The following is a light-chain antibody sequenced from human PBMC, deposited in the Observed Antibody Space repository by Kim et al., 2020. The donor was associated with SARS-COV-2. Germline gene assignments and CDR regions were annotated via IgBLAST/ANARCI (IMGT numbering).Light chain of an antibody. J-gene: IGLJ1*01. CDR1: SSDVGAYNL. Sequence: TIADTGSSSDVGAYNLVSWYQHHPGKAPKLIIYEVTRRPSGVPDRFSGSKSGNTASLTVSGLQAEDEADYYCISYAGSATFGVFGTGTKGTVL. CDR2: EVT. CDR3: ISYAGSATFGV. V-gene: IGLV2-8*01.